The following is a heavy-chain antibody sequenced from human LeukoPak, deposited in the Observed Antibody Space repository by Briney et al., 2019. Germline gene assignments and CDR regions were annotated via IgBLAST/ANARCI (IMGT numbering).Heavy chain of an antibody. D-gene: IGHD4-23*01. CDR3: ARDNYGGNLDY. CDR2: IYTGGST. J-gene: IGHJ4*02. V-gene: IGHV3-53*01. Sequence: GGSLRLSCAASGFTFSSTYMSWVRQAPGEGLEWVSVIYTGGSTYYADSVRGRFTISRDNSKNTLHLQMNSLRAEDTAVYYCARDNYGGNLDYWGQGTLVTVSS. CDR1: GFTFSSTY.